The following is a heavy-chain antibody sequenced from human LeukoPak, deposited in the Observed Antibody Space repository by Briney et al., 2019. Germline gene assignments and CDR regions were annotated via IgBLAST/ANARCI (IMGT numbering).Heavy chain of an antibody. D-gene: IGHD3-10*01. CDR3: ARELTMVRGVALDY. CDR1: GFTFSSYA. V-gene: IGHV3-30-3*01. CDR2: ISYDGSNK. Sequence: GRSLRLSRTASGFTFSSYAMHWVRQAPGKGLEWVAVISYDGSNKYYADSVKGRFTISRDNSKNTLYLQMNSLRAEDTAVYYCARELTMVRGVALDYWGQGTLVTVSS. J-gene: IGHJ4*02.